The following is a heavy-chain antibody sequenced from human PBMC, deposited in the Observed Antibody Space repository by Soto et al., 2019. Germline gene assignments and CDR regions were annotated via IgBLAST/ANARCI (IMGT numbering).Heavy chain of an antibody. V-gene: IGHV4-31*03. CDR3: ARDLFYYDSSGYSGHFDY. D-gene: IGHD3-22*01. CDR1: GGSISSGGYY. CDR2: IYYSGTT. Sequence: SETLSLTCTVSGGSISSGGYYWSWIRQLPGKGLEYIGYIYYSGTTYYNPSLKSRIAMSVDTSKNQFSLELSSVTAADTAVYYCARDLFYYDSSGYSGHFDYWGQGTLVTVSS. J-gene: IGHJ4*02.